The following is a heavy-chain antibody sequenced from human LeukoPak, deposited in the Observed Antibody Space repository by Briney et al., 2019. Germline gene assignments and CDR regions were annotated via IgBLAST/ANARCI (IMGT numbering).Heavy chain of an antibody. J-gene: IGHJ3*01. V-gene: IGHV3-21*01. CDR1: GFIFTNYN. D-gene: IGHD2-8*02. CDR3: ARDDVTTNGGVIADSRLFDV. Sequence: GGSLRLSCAASGFIFTNYNLNWVRQAPGKGLEWISSISGGSTYIYYADSVRGRFTISRDNAKNSLYLQMNSLRGEDTALYYCARDDVTTNGGVIADSRLFDVWGQGTMVTVSS. CDR2: ISGGSTYI.